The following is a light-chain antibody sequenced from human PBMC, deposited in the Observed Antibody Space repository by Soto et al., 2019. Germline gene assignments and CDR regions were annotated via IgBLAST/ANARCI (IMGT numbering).Light chain of an antibody. Sequence: AIQLTQSPSSLSASVGDRVTITCRASQGISSALAWYQQKPGKAPKLLIYDASSLESGVPSRFSGSRSGTDFTLTVSSLQAEDFATYYCQQFNSYPQTFGPGTKVDIK. J-gene: IGKJ3*01. V-gene: IGKV1-13*02. CDR3: QQFNSYPQT. CDR1: QGISSA. CDR2: DAS.